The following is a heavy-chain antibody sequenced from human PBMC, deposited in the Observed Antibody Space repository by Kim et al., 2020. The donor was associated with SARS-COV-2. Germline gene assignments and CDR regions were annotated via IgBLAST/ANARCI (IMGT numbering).Heavy chain of an antibody. CDR3: ARAMVRGVYFDY. D-gene: IGHD3-10*01. J-gene: IGHJ4*02. Sequence: YSNPSLQSRVTIAVDTSKNQFSLKLSSVTAADTAVYYCARAMVRGVYFDYWGQGTLVTVSS. V-gene: IGHV4-30-2*05.